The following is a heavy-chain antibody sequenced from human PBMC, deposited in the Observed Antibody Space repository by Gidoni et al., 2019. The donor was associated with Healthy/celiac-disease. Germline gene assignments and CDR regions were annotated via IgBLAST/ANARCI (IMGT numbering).Heavy chain of an antibody. D-gene: IGHD3-10*01. CDR2: LSYDGSNK. J-gene: IGHJ4*02. V-gene: IGHV3-30-3*01. CDR3: ARDGNYYGSGSYGDY. Sequence: QVQLVESGGDVVQPGRSLRHSWSASGFTFSSYAMHWVRQAPGKGLEVVAVLSYDGSNKYSADSVKGRFTISRDNAKNTLYLQMNSLRAEVTSVYYCARDGNYYGSGSYGDYWVQGTLVTVSS. CDR1: GFTFSSYA.